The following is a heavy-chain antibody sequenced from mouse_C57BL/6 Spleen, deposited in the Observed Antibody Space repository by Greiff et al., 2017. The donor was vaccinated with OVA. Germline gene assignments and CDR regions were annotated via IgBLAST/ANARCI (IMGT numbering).Heavy chain of an antibody. CDR2: ISYDGSN. V-gene: IGHV3-6*01. Sequence: ESGPGLVKPSQSLSLTCSVTGYSITSGYYWNWIRQFPGNKLEWMGYISYDGSNNYNPSLKNRISITRDTSKNQFFLKLNSVTTEDTATYYCARDHYYGSIFDYWGQGTTLTVSS. CDR3: ARDHYYGSIFDY. D-gene: IGHD1-1*01. J-gene: IGHJ2*01. CDR1: GYSITSGYY.